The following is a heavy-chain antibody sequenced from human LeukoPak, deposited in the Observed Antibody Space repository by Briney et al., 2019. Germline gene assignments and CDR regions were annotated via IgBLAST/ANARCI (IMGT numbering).Heavy chain of an antibody. D-gene: IGHD6-19*01. CDR2: IGGNGVST. V-gene: IGHV3-23*01. Sequence: GGSLRLSCAASGFTFSNHAMNWVRQTPGKGLEWVSSIGGNGVSTYYADSVKGRFTISRDSSKDTLYLQMNSLSAEDTAVYYCARCTKYTTGWCNWFDPWGQGTLVTVSS. CDR3: ARCTKYTTGWCNWFDP. CDR1: GFTFSNHA. J-gene: IGHJ5*02.